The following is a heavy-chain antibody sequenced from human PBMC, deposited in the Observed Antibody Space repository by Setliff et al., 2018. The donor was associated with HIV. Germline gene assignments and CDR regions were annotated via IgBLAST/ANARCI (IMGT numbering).Heavy chain of an antibody. V-gene: IGHV3-23*01. CDR3: GTYYYGSGKIDY. D-gene: IGHD3-10*01. CDR1: GFTFSSYP. CDR2: ISNSSPGNT. J-gene: IGHJ4*02. Sequence: LRLSCAASGFTFSSYPMTWVRQAPGKGLEWVSAISNSSPGNTYYADSVRGRFTISRDNSKNTLFLQMNGLRAEDTAVYYCGTYYYGSGKIDYWGQGTLVTVSS.